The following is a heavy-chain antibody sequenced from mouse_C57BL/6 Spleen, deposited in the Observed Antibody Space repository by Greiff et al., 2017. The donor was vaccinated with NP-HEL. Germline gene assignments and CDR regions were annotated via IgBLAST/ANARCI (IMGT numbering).Heavy chain of an antibody. D-gene: IGHD1-1*01. Sequence: QVQLQQSGPELVKPGASVKISCKASGYTFTDYYINWVKQRPGQGLEWIGWIFPGSGSTYYNEKFKGRATLTVDKSSSTAYMLLSSLTSEDSAVYFCARAHYGSSGWYFDVWGTGTTVTVSS. V-gene: IGHV1-75*01. CDR3: ARAHYGSSGWYFDV. J-gene: IGHJ1*03. CDR1: GYTFTDYY. CDR2: IFPGSGST.